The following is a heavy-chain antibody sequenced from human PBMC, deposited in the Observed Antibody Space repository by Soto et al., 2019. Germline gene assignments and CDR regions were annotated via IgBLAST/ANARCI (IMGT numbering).Heavy chain of an antibody. Sequence: QGQLVESGGDLVRPGGSLRLSCATSGFTFGDRYMSWIRQAPGKGLEWVSYISSSGFTIYYADSVKGRFTISRDNANDSLYLQMNSLRAEDTAVYYCARNTKSAAGADYYGLDVWGHVTTVIVSS. J-gene: IGHJ6*02. CDR2: ISSSGFTI. D-gene: IGHD4-17*01. V-gene: IGHV3-11*01. CDR3: ARNTKSAAGADYYGLDV. CDR1: GFTFGDRY.